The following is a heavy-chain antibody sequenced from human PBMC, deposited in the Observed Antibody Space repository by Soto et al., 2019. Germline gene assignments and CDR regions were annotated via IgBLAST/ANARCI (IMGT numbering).Heavy chain of an antibody. CDR2: IYYSGST. CDR3: ARIAYSGSYRFKFYY. V-gene: IGHV4-31*03. D-gene: IGHD1-26*01. Sequence: SETLSLTCTVSGGSISSGGYYWSWIRQHPGKGLEWIGYIYYSGSTYYNPTLKSRVTISVDTSKNQFSLKLSSVTAADTAVYSCARIAYSGSYRFKFYYWAQGTPVTGSA. J-gene: IGHJ4*02. CDR1: GGSISSGGYY.